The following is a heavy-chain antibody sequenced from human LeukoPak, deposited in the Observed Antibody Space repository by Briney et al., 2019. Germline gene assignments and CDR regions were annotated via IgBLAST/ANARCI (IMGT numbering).Heavy chain of an antibody. CDR2: IYHSGST. Sequence: PSETLSLTCTVSGGSISSGGYYWSWIRQPPGKGLEWIGYIYHSGSTYYNPSLKSRVTISVDRSKNQFSLKLSSVTAADTAVYYCAREGSGWFPPDYWGQGTLVTVSS. CDR3: AREGSGWFPPDY. J-gene: IGHJ4*02. CDR1: GGSISSGGYY. V-gene: IGHV4-30-2*01. D-gene: IGHD6-19*01.